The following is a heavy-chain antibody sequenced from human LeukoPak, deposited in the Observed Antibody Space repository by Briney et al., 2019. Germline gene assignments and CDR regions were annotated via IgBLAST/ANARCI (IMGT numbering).Heavy chain of an antibody. CDR2: ISWNSGSI. V-gene: IGHV3-9*03. CDR3: AKDASYGGNPAPFDY. CDR1: GFTFDDYA. Sequence: PGGSLRLSCAASGFTFDDYAMHWVRQAPGKGLEWVSGISWNSGSIGYADSVKGRFTISRDNAKNSRYLQMNSRIGKDMALYYCAKDASYGGNPAPFDYWGQGTLVTVSS. D-gene: IGHD4-23*01. J-gene: IGHJ4*02.